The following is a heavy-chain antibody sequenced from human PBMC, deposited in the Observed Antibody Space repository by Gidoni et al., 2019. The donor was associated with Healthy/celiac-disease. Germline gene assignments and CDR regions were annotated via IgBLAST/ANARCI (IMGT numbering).Heavy chain of an antibody. Sequence: QVQLQESGPGLVKPSQTLSLTCTVSGGSISSGGSYWSWIRQHPGKGLEWIGYIYYSGSTYYNPSLKSRVTISVDTAKNQFSLKLSSVTAADTAVYYCARGGGYDYGDYVEGQSDYWGQGTLVTVSS. D-gene: IGHD4-17*01. CDR1: GGSISSGGSY. CDR3: ARGGGYDYGDYVEGQSDY. J-gene: IGHJ4*02. V-gene: IGHV4-31*03. CDR2: IYYSGST.